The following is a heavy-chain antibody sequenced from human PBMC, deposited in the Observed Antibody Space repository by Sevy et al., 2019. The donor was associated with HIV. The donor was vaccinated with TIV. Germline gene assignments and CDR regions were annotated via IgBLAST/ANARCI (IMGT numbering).Heavy chain of an antibody. CDR3: AKGIGTDGYNARISGFDD. CDR2: INWNSNNI. J-gene: IGHJ4*02. Sequence: GGSLRLSCTASGFTFDDYAIHWVRQAPGKGLEWVSSINWNSNNIGYADSVKGRFTISRDNAKNSLYLLMNSLRIEDTAFYYCAKGIGTDGYNARISGFDDWGQGTLVTVSS. V-gene: IGHV3-9*01. D-gene: IGHD5-12*01. CDR1: GFTFDDYA.